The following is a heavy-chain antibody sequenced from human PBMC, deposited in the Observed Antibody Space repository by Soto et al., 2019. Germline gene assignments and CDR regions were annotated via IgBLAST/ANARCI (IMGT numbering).Heavy chain of an antibody. J-gene: IGHJ6*02. CDR3: ARDDVAGPYYYYGMDV. Sequence: ASVKVSCKASGYTFTGDYMDWVRQAPGQGLEWMGIINPSGGSTSYAQKFQGRVTMTRDTSTSTVYMELSSLRSEDTAVYYCARDDVAGPYYYYGMDVWGQGTTVTVSS. CDR1: GYTFTGDY. CDR2: INPSGGST. V-gene: IGHV1-46*01. D-gene: IGHD6-19*01.